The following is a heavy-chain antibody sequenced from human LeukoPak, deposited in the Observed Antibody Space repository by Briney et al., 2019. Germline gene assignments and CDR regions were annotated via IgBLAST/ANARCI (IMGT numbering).Heavy chain of an antibody. CDR1: GFTFSSYS. CDR3: AKVTPTTYYMDV. CDR2: ISSSSSYI. J-gene: IGHJ6*03. D-gene: IGHD4-23*01. V-gene: IGHV3-21*01. Sequence: GGSLRLSCAASGFTFSSYSMNWVRQAPGKGLEWVSSISSSSSYIYYADSVKGRFTISRDNAKNSLYLQMNSLRAEDTAVYYCAKVTPTTYYMDVWGKGTTVTISS.